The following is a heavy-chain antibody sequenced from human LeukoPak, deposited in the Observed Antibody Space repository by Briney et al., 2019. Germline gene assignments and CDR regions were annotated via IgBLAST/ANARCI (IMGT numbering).Heavy chain of an antibody. J-gene: IGHJ5*02. Sequence: SETLSLTCTVSGGSISSYYWSWIRQPPGKGLEWIGYIYYSGSTNYNPSLKSRVTISVDTSKNQFSLKLSSVTAADTAVYYCARDPGGLLWFGELPWGQGTLVTVSS. CDR3: ARDPGGLLWFGELP. V-gene: IGHV4-59*12. CDR1: GGSISSYY. D-gene: IGHD3-10*01. CDR2: IYYSGST.